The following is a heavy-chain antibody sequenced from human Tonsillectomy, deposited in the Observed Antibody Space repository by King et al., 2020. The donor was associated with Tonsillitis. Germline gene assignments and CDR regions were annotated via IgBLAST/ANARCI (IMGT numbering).Heavy chain of an antibody. J-gene: IGHJ4*02. V-gene: IGHV4-59*01. Sequence: MPLQESGPGLVKPSETLSLTCTVSGGSISAYYWNWIRQPPGKGLEWIGYIYRSGSTNYNPSLKSRVSISVDTSKNQFSLKLDSVTAADTAVYYCARIQWSPLWGQGTLVTVSS. CDR1: GGSISAYY. CDR2: IYRSGST. CDR3: ARIQWSPL. D-gene: IGHD4-23*01.